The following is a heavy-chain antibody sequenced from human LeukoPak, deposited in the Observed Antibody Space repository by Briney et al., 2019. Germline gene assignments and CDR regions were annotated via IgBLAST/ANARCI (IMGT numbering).Heavy chain of an antibody. V-gene: IGHV3-74*01. D-gene: IGHD3-10*01. J-gene: IGHJ4*02. CDR3: VATRVCGGVLLRPNCLYFEN. Sequence: PGGSLRLSCAVSGFTFRTYWMHWVRQVPGEGLVWVSRINEDGSITNYADSVKGRFSISRDNAKNTLYLQMNSLRAEDTAVYYCVATRVCGGVLLRPNCLYFENWGQGTLVSVSS. CDR1: GFTFRTYW. CDR2: INEDGSIT.